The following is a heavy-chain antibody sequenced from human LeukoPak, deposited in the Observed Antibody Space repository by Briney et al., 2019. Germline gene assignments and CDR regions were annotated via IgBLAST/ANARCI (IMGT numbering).Heavy chain of an antibody. CDR3: AKVIAVAGTFDY. CDR2: ISGSGGST. V-gene: IGHV3-23*01. Sequence: GGTLRLSCAASGLTFSTYGMSWVRQAPGKGLEWVSVISGSGGSTYYADSVKGRFTISRDNSKNTLYLQMNSLRAEDAAVYYCAKVIAVAGTFDYWGQGTLVTVSS. J-gene: IGHJ4*02. CDR1: GLTFSTYG. D-gene: IGHD6-19*01.